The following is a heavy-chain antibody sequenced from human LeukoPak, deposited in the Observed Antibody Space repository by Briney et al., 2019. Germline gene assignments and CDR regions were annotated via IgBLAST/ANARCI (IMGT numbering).Heavy chain of an antibody. D-gene: IGHD6-13*01. CDR1: GFTFSSYW. J-gene: IGHJ4*02. Sequence: GGSLRLSCAVSGFTFSSYWMHWVRQAPGKGLEWVAVISYDGSNKYYADSVKGRFTISRDNSKNTLYLQMNSLRAEDTAVYYCASVAAAGTIADYWGQGTLVTVSS. CDR2: ISYDGSNK. CDR3: ASVAAAGTIADY. V-gene: IGHV3-30-3*01.